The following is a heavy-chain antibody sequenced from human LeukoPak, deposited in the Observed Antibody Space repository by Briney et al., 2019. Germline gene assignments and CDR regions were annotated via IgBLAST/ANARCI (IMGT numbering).Heavy chain of an antibody. CDR3: ARGVGYSYGLYYFDY. CDR1: GDSVSSNSAA. J-gene: IGHJ4*02. CDR2: TDYRSKWYN. D-gene: IGHD5-18*01. Sequence: SQTLSLTCAISGDSVSSNSAAWNWIRQSPSRGLEWLGRTDYRSKWYNEYAVSVKRRITINPDTSKNQFSLQPNSVTPEDTAVYYCARGVGYSYGLYYFDYWGQGTLVTVSS. V-gene: IGHV6-1*01.